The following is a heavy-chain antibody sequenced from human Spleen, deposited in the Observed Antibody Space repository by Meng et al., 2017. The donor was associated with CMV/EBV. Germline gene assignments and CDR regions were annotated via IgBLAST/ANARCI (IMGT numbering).Heavy chain of an antibody. CDR1: GFTFDDYG. J-gene: IGHJ5*02. V-gene: IGHV3-23*01. Sequence: GGSLRLSCAASGFTFDDYGMSWVRQAPGKGLEWVSGISGSGDSTYYADSVKGRFTISRDNSKNTLYLQMNSLRAEDTAVYYCAKDAAAAGIGRWFDPWGQGTLVTVSS. CDR3: AKDAAAAGIGRWFDP. CDR2: ISGSGDST. D-gene: IGHD6-13*01.